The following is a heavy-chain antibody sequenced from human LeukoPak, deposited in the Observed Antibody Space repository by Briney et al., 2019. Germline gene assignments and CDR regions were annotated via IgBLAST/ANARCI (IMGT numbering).Heavy chain of an antibody. CDR1: GGSMSSYY. D-gene: IGHD1-1*01. CDR3: ARQYAEVQLERDLNNWFDP. CDR2: INHSGST. Sequence: SETLSLTCTVSGGSMSSYYWSWIRQPPGKGLEWIGEINHSGSTNYNPSLKSRVTISVDTSKNQFPLKLSSVTAADTAVYYCARQYAEVQLERDLNNWFDPWGQGTLVTVSS. V-gene: IGHV4-34*01. J-gene: IGHJ5*02.